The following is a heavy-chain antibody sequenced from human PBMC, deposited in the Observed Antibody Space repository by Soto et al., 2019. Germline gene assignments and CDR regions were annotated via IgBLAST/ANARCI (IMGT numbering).Heavy chain of an antibody. CDR1: GGTFSSYA. Sequence: SVKVSCKASGGTFSSYAISWVRQAPGQGLEWKGGIIPIFGTANYAQKFQGRVTITADESTSTAYMELRSLRSEDTAVYYCARGLNGYLHYFDYWGQGTPVTVSS. CDR2: IIPIFGTA. CDR3: ARGLNGYLHYFDY. D-gene: IGHD5-18*01. J-gene: IGHJ4*02. V-gene: IGHV1-69*13.